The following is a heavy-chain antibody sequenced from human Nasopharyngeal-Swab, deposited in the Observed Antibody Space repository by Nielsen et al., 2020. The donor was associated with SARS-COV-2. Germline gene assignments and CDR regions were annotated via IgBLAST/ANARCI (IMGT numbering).Heavy chain of an antibody. CDR2: ISSSSSYI. D-gene: IGHD3-10*01. V-gene: IGHV3-21*01. J-gene: IGHJ4*02. CDR3: ARDPGRWVRGVYY. CDR1: GFTFSSYS. Sequence: GESRKISCAASGFTFSSYSMNWVRQAPGKGLEWVSSISSSSSYIYYADSVKGRFTISRDNAKNSLYLQMNSLRAEDTAVYYCARDPGRWVRGVYYWGQGTLVTVSS.